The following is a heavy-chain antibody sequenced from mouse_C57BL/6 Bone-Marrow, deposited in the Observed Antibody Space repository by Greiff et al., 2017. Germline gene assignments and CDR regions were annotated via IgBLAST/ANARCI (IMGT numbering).Heavy chain of an antibody. CDR3: ARYVYSNPFDC. D-gene: IGHD2-5*01. CDR1: GYTFTSYG. J-gene: IGHJ2*01. V-gene: IGHV1-81*01. CDR2: IYPRSGNT. Sequence: VKLMESGAELARPGASVKLSCKASGYTFTSYGISWVKQRTGQGLEWIGEIYPRSGNTYYNEKFKGKATLTADKSSSTAYMELRSLTSEDSAVYFCARYVYSNPFDCWGKGTTLTVSS.